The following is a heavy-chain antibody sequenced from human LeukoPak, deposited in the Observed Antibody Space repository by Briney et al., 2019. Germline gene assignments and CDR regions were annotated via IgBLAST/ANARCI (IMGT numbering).Heavy chain of an antibody. D-gene: IGHD3-22*01. CDR1: GGSISSYY. J-gene: IGHJ5*02. Sequence: PSETLSLTCTVSGGSISSYYWSWIRQPPGKGLEWIGYIYYSGSTNYNPSLKSRVTISVDTSKNQFSLKLSSVTAADTAVYYCARSTRITMIVVGSNWFDPWGQGTLVTVSS. CDR2: IYYSGST. V-gene: IGHV4-59*12. CDR3: ARSTRITMIVVGSNWFDP.